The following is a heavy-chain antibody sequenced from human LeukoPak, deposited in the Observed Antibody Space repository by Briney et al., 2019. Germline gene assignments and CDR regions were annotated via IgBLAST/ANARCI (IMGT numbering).Heavy chain of an antibody. D-gene: IGHD1-26*01. CDR2: IWYDGSNK. J-gene: IGHJ4*02. CDR1: GFTFSRNG. CDR3: ARVPSSGSYPSFFDY. Sequence: GGSLRLSCAASGFTFSRNGMHWVRQAPGKGLEWVAVIWYDGSNKYYADSVKGRFTISRDNSKNTLYLQMNSLRAEDTAVYYCARVPSSGSYPSFFDYWDQGTLVTVSS. V-gene: IGHV3-33*01.